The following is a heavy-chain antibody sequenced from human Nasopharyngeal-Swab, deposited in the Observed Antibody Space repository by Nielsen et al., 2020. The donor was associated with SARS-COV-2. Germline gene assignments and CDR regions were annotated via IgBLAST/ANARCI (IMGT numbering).Heavy chain of an antibody. CDR2: IRYDGSNK. CDR1: GFTFSSYG. CDR3: AKDRNIVVVIAFYYMDV. Sequence: GGSLRLSCAASGFTFSSYGMHWVRQAPGKGLEWVAFIRYDGSNKYYADSVKGRSTISRDNSKNTLYLQMNSLRAEDTAVYYCAKDRNIVVVIAFYYMDVWGKGTTVTVSS. D-gene: IGHD2-21*01. J-gene: IGHJ6*03. V-gene: IGHV3-30*02.